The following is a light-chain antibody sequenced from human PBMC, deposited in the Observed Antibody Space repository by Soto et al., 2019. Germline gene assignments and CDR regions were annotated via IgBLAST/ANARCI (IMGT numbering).Light chain of an antibody. J-gene: IGKJ4*01. CDR3: QQYGTSPLT. CDR2: GES. Sequence: EIVLTQSPGTLSLSPGERATLSCRASQSVSSNYLAWSQQKPGQPPRLLIYGESSRATGIPDRFSGSGSGTDFTLTISRLEPEDFAVYYCQQYGTSPLTFGGGTKVGIK. CDR1: QSVSSNY. V-gene: IGKV3-20*01.